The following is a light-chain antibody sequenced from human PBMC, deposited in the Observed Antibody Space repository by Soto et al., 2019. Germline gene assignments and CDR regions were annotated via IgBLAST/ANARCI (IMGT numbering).Light chain of an antibody. J-gene: IGKJ1*01. CDR1: QRLVYGDGNTY. Sequence: DVAMTQSPLSLPVTLGQPASISCRSNQRLVYGDGNTYLNWFQQRPGQSPRRLIYKLSNRDSGVPDRFGGSVAGTDFTLKISCVEDDEVGVDYCRQGTLGPPTFGLGTKVEIK. V-gene: IGKV2-30*01. CDR2: KLS. CDR3: RQGTLGPPT.